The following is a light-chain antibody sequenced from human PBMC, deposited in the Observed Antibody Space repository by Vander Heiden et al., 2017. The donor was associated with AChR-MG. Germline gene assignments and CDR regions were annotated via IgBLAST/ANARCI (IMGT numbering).Light chain of an antibody. J-gene: IGLJ3*02. CDR3: QSSDSSLSGWV. Sequence: QSVLTQPPSVSGAPGQRVTISCTGTTSNIGAGYDVHWYQHLPGTAPKLLIYGNSNRPSGVPDRFSGSKSATSASLAITGLQAEDEADYYCQSSDSSLSGWVFGGGTKLTVL. V-gene: IGLV1-40*01. CDR2: GNS. CDR1: TSNIGAGYD.